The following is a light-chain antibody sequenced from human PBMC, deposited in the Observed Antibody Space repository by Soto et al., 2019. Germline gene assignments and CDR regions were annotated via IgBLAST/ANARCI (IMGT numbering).Light chain of an antibody. V-gene: IGKV1-39*01. Sequence: DIQMTQSPSSLSASVGDRVTITCRSSQSISSYLNWYQQKSGTAPKLLIYAASSLQGGVPSRFSGSGSGTDFTLTMSSLQPEDFATYYCQQRYRTPRTFGQGTELEIK. CDR3: QQRYRTPRT. CDR1: QSISSY. CDR2: AAS. J-gene: IGKJ2*01.